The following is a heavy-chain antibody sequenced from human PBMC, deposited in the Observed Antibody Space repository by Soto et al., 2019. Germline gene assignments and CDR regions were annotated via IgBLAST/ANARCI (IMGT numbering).Heavy chain of an antibody. CDR3: ARDLADSRSFNRFDP. CDR2: IYTSGST. Sequence: SETLSLTCTVSGGSISSYYWSWIRQPAGKGLEWIGRIYTSGSTNYNPSLKSRVTMSVDTSKNQFSLKLSSVTAADTAVYYCARDLADSRSFNRFDPWGQGPLVTVSS. CDR1: GGSISSYY. V-gene: IGHV4-4*07. J-gene: IGHJ5*02. D-gene: IGHD6-13*01.